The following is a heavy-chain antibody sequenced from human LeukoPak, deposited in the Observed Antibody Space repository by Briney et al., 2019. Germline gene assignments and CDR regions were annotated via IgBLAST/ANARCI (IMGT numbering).Heavy chain of an antibody. J-gene: IGHJ6*03. V-gene: IGHV4-4*07. D-gene: IGHD2-15*01. CDR3: ARGRAYCSGGSCYGALYYYYMDV. Sequence: SETLSLTCTVSGGSISSYYWSWIRQPAGKGLEWIGRIYTSGSTNYNPSLKSRVTMSVDTSKNQFSLKLSSVTAADTAVYYCARGRAYCSGGSCYGALYYYYMDVWGKGTTVTVSS. CDR1: GGSISSYY. CDR2: IYTSGST.